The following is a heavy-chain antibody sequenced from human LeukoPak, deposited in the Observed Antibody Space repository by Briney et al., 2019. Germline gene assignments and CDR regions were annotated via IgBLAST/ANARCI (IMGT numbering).Heavy chain of an antibody. CDR1: GFTFSSYG. CDR2: ISDDGSKK. CDR3: AKDRWYQLLDDASDI. Sequence: ESGGGLVKPGGSLRRSCAASGFTFSSYGMHWVRQAPGKGLEWVAVISDDGSKKYSADSVKGRFTISRDNSKNTLYLQMNSLRAEDTAVYYCAKDRWYQLLDDASDIWGQGTMVTVSS. V-gene: IGHV3-30*18. D-gene: IGHD2-2*01. J-gene: IGHJ3*02.